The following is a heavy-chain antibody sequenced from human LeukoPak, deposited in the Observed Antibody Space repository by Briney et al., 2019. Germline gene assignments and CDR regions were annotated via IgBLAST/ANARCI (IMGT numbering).Heavy chain of an antibody. V-gene: IGHV1-8*01. J-gene: IGHJ3*02. CDR3: ARGNRLYTSSWYSLAFDI. CDR1: GYTFTSYD. CDR2: MNPISGYT. Sequence: ASVKVSCKASGYTFTSYDINWVRQATGQGLEWMGWMNPISGYTGNAQKFQGRVTMTRNTSISTAYMELSSLRSEDTAVYYCARGNRLYTSSWYSLAFDIWGQGTMATVSS. D-gene: IGHD6-13*01.